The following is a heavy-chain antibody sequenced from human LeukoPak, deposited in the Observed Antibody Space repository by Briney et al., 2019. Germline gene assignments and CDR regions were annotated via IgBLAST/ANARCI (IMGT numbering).Heavy chain of an antibody. D-gene: IGHD4-17*01. CDR1: GFSFSNYG. CDR3: AKSARVVAMVTTYDY. Sequence: GGTLRLSCAASGFSFSNYGMHWVRQAPGKGLEWVAVISYDGSSKYYVDSVKGRFSISRDNSKNTVYLQMNSLRAEDTAVYYCAKSARVVAMVTTYDYWGQGTLVTVSS. J-gene: IGHJ4*02. CDR2: ISYDGSSK. V-gene: IGHV3-30*18.